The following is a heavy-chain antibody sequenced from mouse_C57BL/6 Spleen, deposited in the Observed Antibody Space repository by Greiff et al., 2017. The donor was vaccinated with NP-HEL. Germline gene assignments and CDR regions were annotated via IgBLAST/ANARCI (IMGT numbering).Heavy chain of an antibody. CDR2: IYPGSGST. CDR3: ATIYYDYFYFDY. J-gene: IGHJ2*01. CDR1: GYTFTSYW. V-gene: IGHV1-55*01. Sequence: VQLQQSGAELVKPGASVKMSCKASGYTFTSYWITWVKQRPGQGLEWIGDIYPGSGSTNYNEKFKSKATLTVDTSSSTAYMQLSSLTSEDSAVYYCATIYYDYFYFDYWGQGTTLTVSS. D-gene: IGHD2-4*01.